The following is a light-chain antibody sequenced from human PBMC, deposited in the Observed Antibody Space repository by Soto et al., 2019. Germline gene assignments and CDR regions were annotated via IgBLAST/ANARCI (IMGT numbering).Light chain of an antibody. CDR1: QSVSST. J-gene: IGKJ1*01. V-gene: IGKV3-11*01. CDR2: DAS. CDR3: QQRSNWPGT. Sequence: IVLTQSQATLSVSPGERANLFCRASQSVSSTLAWYQQKPGQAPRLLIYDASNRATGIPARFSGSGSGTDFTLTISSLEPEDFAVYYCQQRSNWPGTSGQGTEVDIK.